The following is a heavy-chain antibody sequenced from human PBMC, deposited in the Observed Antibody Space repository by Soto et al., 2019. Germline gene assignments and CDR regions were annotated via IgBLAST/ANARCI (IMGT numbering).Heavy chain of an antibody. CDR1: GGTFSSYA. CDR3: ARDGITIFGVVGDYYYGMDV. J-gene: IGHJ6*02. Sequence: SVKVSCKASGGTFSSYAISWVRQAPGQGLEWMGGIIPIFGTANYAQKFQGRVTITADESTSTAYMELSSLRSEDTAVYYCARDGITIFGVVGDYYYGMDVWGQGTTFTVSS. D-gene: IGHD3-3*01. V-gene: IGHV1-69*13. CDR2: IIPIFGTA.